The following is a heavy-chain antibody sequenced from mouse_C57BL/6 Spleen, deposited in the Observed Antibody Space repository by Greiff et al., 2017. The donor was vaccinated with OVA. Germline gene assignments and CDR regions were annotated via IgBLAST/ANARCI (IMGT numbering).Heavy chain of an antibody. D-gene: IGHD1-1*01. CDR1: GFNIKDDY. CDR2: IDPENGDT. Sequence: VQLQQSGAELVRPGASVKLSCTASGFNIKDDYMHWVKQRPEQGLEWIGWIDPENGDTESASKFQGKATITADTSSNTAYLQLSSLTSEDAAAYYCTTWGYGSEGYWGQGTTLTVSS. J-gene: IGHJ2*01. V-gene: IGHV14-4*01. CDR3: TTWGYGSEGY.